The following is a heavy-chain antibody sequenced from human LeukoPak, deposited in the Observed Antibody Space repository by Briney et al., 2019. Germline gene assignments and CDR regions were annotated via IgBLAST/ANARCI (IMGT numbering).Heavy chain of an antibody. CDR1: GGTFSSYA. V-gene: IGHV1-69*01. Sequence: GSSVKVSCKASGGTFSSYAISWVRQAPGQGLERMGGIIPIFGTANYAQKFQGRVTITADESTSTAYMELSSLRSEDTAVYYCARVEGELRFLEGCWFDPWGQGTLVTVSS. CDR3: ARVEGELRFLEGCWFDP. D-gene: IGHD3-3*01. CDR2: IIPIFGTA. J-gene: IGHJ5*02.